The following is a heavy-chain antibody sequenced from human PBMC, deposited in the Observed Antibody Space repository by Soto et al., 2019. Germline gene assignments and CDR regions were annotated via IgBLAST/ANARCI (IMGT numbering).Heavy chain of an antibody. D-gene: IGHD3-22*01. J-gene: IGHJ3*02. V-gene: IGHV5-51*01. Sequence: GESLKISCKGSGYSFTSYWIGWVRQMPGKGLEGMGIIYPGDSDTRYSPSFQGQVTISADKSISTAYLQWSSLKASDTAMYYCARQKITMIVVGPPDAFDIWGQGTMVTVSS. CDR1: GYSFTSYW. CDR2: IYPGDSDT. CDR3: ARQKITMIVVGPPDAFDI.